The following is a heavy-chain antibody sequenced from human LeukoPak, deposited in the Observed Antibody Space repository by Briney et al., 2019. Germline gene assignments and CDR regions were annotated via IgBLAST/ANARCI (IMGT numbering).Heavy chain of an antibody. J-gene: IGHJ4*02. CDR1: GFTVSSNY. D-gene: IGHD6-13*01. V-gene: IGHV3-21*01. Sequence: GGSLRLSCAASGFTVSSNYMSWVRQAPGKGLEWVSSISSSSSYIYYADSVKGRFTISRDNAKNSLYLQMNSLRAEDTAVYYCARVYSSNTYYFDYWGQGTLVTVSS. CDR3: ARVYSSNTYYFDY. CDR2: ISSSSSYI.